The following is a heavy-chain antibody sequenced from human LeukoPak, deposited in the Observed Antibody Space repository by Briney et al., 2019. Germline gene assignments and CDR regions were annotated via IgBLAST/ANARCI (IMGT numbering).Heavy chain of an antibody. CDR2: IYSGGST. D-gene: IGHD5-18*01. CDR3: ARGKDTAMVPSLDY. V-gene: IGHV3-66*01. CDR1: GFTVSGNY. J-gene: IGHJ4*02. Sequence: GGSLRLSCAASGFTVSGNYMSWVRQAPGKGLEWVSVIYSGGSTYYADSVKGRFTISRDNSKNTLYLQMNSLRAEDTAVYYCARGKDTAMVPSLDYWGQGTLVTVSS.